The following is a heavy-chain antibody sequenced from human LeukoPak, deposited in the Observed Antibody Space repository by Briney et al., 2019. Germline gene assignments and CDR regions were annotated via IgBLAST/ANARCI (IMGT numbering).Heavy chain of an antibody. V-gene: IGHV4-59*12. CDR1: GGSISSYY. J-gene: IGHJ6*03. D-gene: IGHD3-10*01. CDR3: ARGRMSMIRGALRGTTSYNDNYYMAA. CDR2: IYYSGST. Sequence: SETLSLTCTVSGGSISSYYWSWIRQPPGKGLEWIGYIYYSGSTNYNPSLKSRVTISVDTSKNQFSLKLSSVTAADRAVYGCARGRMSMIRGALRGTTSYNDNYYMAAWAKGPRSPSP.